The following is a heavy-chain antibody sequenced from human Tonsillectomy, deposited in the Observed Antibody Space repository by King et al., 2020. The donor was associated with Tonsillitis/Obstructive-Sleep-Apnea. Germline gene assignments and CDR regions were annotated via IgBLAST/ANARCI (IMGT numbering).Heavy chain of an antibody. CDR2: ISGDGGST. V-gene: IGHV3-43*02. CDR1: GFTFADYA. J-gene: IGHJ3*02. D-gene: IGHD4-23*01. Sequence: VQLVESGGGVVQPGGSLRLSCAASGFTFADYAMHWVRQAPGKGLEWVSLISGDGGSTYYADSVKGRFTISRDSSKNSLYLQNNSLRTEGTALYYCAKVLYGGDAFDICGQGTMVTVSS. CDR3: AKVLYGGDAFDI.